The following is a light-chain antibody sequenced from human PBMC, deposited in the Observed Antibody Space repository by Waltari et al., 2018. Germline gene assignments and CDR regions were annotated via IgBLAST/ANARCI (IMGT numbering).Light chain of an antibody. CDR1: SGSIASNY. Sequence: NFMLTQPHSVSESPGKTVTISCTGSSGSIASNYVQWYQQRPGSPPTTVIYEDNQRPAGVPHRFSGSIDSSSNSASLTISGLKTEDEADYYCQSYDSSNWVFGGGTKLTVL. V-gene: IGLV6-57*02. CDR2: EDN. J-gene: IGLJ3*02. CDR3: QSYDSSNWV.